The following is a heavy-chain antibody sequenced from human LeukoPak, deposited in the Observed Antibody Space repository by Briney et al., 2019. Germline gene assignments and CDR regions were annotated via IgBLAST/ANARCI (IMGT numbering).Heavy chain of an antibody. Sequence: PGGSLRLSCAASGFTFSSYGMHWVRQAPGKGLEWVAFIRYDGSNKYYADSVKGRFTISRDNSKNTLYLQMNSLRAEDTAVYYCANMRIQLWLRFDYWGQGTPVTVSS. CDR1: GFTFSSYG. V-gene: IGHV3-30*02. J-gene: IGHJ4*02. D-gene: IGHD5-18*01. CDR2: IRYDGSNK. CDR3: ANMRIQLWLRFDY.